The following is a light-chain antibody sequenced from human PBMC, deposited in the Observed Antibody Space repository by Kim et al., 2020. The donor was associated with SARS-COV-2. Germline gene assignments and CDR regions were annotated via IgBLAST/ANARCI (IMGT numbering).Light chain of an antibody. V-gene: IGKV3-20*01. CDR2: GAS. CDR1: QSSSSSY. J-gene: IGKJ2*03. Sequence: EIVLTQSPGTLSLSPGERATLSCRASQSSSSSYLGWYQQKPGQAPRLLIYGASSRATGIPDRFSGSGSGTDFTLTISRLEPEDFAVYYCQHYGSAPYSFGQGTKLEI. CDR3: QHYGSAPYS.